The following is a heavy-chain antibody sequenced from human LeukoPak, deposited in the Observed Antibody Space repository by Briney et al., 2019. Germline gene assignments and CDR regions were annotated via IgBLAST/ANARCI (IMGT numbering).Heavy chain of an antibody. CDR3: AKGRIAAPQGAIDY. CDR1: GFTFSSYS. CDR2: IRSTGSST. D-gene: IGHD6-13*01. J-gene: IGHJ4*02. Sequence: PGGSLRLSCAASGFTFSSYSMNWVRQAPGKGLEWVSYIRSTGSSTAYADSVKGRFAISRDNAKNSLYLQMNGLRVEDTAVYYCAKGRIAAPQGAIDYWGQGTLVTVSS. V-gene: IGHV3-48*04.